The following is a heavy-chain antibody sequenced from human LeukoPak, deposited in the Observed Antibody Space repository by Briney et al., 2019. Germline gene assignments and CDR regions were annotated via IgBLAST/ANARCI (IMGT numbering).Heavy chain of an antibody. D-gene: IGHD3-22*01. J-gene: IGHJ4*02. Sequence: PSQTLSLTCTVSGDSISSGDYYWSWIRQPPGKGLKWIGYIYYSGSTYYNPSLKSRVTMSVDTSKNQFSLKLSSVTAADTAVYYCARSHYYDSSGYSARWYYFDYWGQGTLVTVSS. V-gene: IGHV4-30-4*08. CDR2: IYYSGST. CDR3: ARSHYYDSSGYSARWYYFDY. CDR1: GDSISSGDYY.